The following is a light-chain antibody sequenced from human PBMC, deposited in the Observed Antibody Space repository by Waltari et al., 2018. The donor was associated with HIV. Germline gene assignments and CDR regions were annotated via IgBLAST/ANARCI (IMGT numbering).Light chain of an antibody. J-gene: IGLJ2*01. CDR1: SSTIGRNT. Sequence: QSVLPQPPSASGTPGQRVTLPCSGSSSTIGRNTVTWYPQLPGTAPKLLIYSNNQRPSGVPDRFSGSKSGTSASLAISGLQSEDEADYYCAAWDDSLNGHVVFGGGTKLTVL. CDR3: AAWDDSLNGHVV. CDR2: SNN. V-gene: IGLV1-44*01.